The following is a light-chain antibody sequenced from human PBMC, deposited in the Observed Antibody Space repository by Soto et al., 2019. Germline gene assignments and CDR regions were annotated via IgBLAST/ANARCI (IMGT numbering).Light chain of an antibody. Sequence: QAVVTQPPSVSGAPGQRVTISCTGSSSNIGANYDVHWYQQRPGTAPKLLIFGNSNRPSGVPDRFSGSKSGTSASLAITGLQAEDEGDYYCQSYDSTLSARYVFGPGTKLTVL. J-gene: IGLJ1*01. CDR2: GNS. CDR3: QSYDSTLSARYV. V-gene: IGLV1-40*01. CDR1: SSNIGANYD.